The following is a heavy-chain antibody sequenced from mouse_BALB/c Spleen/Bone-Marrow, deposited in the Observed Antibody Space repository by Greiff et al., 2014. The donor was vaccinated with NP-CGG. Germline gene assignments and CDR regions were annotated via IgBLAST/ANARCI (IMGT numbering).Heavy chain of an antibody. V-gene: IGHV1S56*01. Sequence: QVQLQQSEPELVKPGASVKMSCKASGYYFTGSYIHWVKQRPGQGLEWIGWIYPGDGSSKYNANFKGKTTMTADKSSSTVYMLISSLTSEDTAIYFCARCSSFNYWYFDFWGPGTTVTVSS. CDR1: GYYFTGSY. CDR3: ARCSSFNYWYFDF. J-gene: IGHJ1*01. D-gene: IGHD1-1*01. CDR2: IYPGDGSS.